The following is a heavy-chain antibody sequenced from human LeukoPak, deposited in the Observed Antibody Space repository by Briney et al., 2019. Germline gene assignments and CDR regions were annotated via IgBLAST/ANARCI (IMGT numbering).Heavy chain of an antibody. CDR3: ARGGNGGVIVIFDY. Sequence: GGSLRLSCAASGFTFSSYWMSWVRQAPGKGLEWVANIKRDGSEKYYVDSVKGRFTISRDNAKNSLYLQMNSLRAEDTAVYYCARGGNGGVIVIFDYWGQGTLVTVSS. CDR1: GFTFSSYW. CDR2: IKRDGSEK. J-gene: IGHJ4*02. D-gene: IGHD3-16*02. V-gene: IGHV3-7*01.